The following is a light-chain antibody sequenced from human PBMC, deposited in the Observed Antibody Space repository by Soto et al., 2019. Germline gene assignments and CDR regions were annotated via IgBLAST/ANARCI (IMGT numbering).Light chain of an antibody. J-gene: IGLJ1*01. CDR3: SSYTSSSTPLYV. Sequence: QSVLTQPASVSGSPGQSITISCTGTSSDVGGYNYVSWYQQHPGKAPKLMSYEVSNRPSGVSNRFSGSKSGNTASLTISGLQAEDEADYYCSSYTSSSTPLYVFGTGTKVTVL. CDR1: SSDVGGYNY. CDR2: EVS. V-gene: IGLV2-14*01.